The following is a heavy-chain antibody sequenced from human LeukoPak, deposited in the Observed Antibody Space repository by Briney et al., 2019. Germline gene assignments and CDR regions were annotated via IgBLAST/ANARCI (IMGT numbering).Heavy chain of an antibody. CDR1: VDSVSSNGAT. J-gene: IGHJ4*02. D-gene: IGHD6-19*01. V-gene: IGHV6-1*01. CDR2: TYYRSKWYN. Sequence: SQTLSLTCAISVDSVSSNGATWIWLRQSPSRGLEWLGRTYYRSKWYNDYGLSVRSRITVNPDTSTNQFSLQLNSVTPEDTAVYYCSRAPHGSGCDYWSQGTLVTVSS. CDR3: SRAPHGSGCDY.